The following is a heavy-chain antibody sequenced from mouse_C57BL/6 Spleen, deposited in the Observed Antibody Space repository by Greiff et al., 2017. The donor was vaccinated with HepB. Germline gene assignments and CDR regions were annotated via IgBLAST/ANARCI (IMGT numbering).Heavy chain of an antibody. CDR3: ARDDDGGGFAY. CDR1: GFTFSSYA. CDR2: ISDGGSYT. V-gene: IGHV5-4*01. J-gene: IGHJ3*01. Sequence: EVQVVESGGGLVKPGGSLKLSCAASGFTFSSYAMSWVRQTPEKRLEWVATISDGGSYTYYPDNVKGRFTISRDNAKNNLYLQMSHLKSEDTAMYYCARDDDGGGFAYWGQGTLVTVSA. D-gene: IGHD2-3*01.